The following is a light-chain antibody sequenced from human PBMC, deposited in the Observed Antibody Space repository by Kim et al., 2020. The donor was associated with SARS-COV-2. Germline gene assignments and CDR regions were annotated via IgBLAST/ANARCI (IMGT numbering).Light chain of an antibody. CDR3: SAWDSSLSAWV. CDR2: RNN. V-gene: IGLV10-54*01. J-gene: IGLJ3*02. Sequence: RQPATLTCTGDNNNVGNQGALWLQQRQGHPPKLISYRNNNRPSGISERFSASRSGNTASLTITGLQPEDEADYYCSAWDSSLSAWVFGGGTQLTVL. CDR1: NNNVGNQG.